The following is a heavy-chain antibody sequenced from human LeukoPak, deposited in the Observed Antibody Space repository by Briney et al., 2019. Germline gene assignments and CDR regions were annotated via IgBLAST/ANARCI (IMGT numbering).Heavy chain of an antibody. J-gene: IGHJ1*01. V-gene: IGHV3-23*01. CDR3: AKVGDLRINDFWSGYYPDAEYFQH. CDR2: ISGSGGST. CDR1: GFTFSSYA. Sequence: PGGSLRLSCAASGFTFSSYAMSWVRQAPGKGLEWVSAISGSGGSTYYADSVKGRFTISRDNSKNTLYLQMNSLRAEDTAVYYCAKVGDLRINDFWSGYYPDAEYFQHWGQGTLVTVSS. D-gene: IGHD3-3*01.